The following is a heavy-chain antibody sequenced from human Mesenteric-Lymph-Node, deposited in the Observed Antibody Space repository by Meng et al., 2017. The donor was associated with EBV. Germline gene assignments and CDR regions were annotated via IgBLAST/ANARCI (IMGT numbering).Heavy chain of an antibody. CDR2: VFHIGST. V-gene: IGHV4-4*02. J-gene: IGHJ1*01. CDR1: GGSISGNNW. D-gene: IGHD1-7*01. CDR3: ARVSEISGTWLDC. Sequence: VQLQESGPVLVKPSGTLSLTCSVSGGSISGNNWWSWIRQPPGKGLEWIGEVFHIGSTNYNPSLKSRVTISLDKSKNQFSLKLTSVTAADTAVYFCARVSEISGTWLDCWGQGTLVTVSS.